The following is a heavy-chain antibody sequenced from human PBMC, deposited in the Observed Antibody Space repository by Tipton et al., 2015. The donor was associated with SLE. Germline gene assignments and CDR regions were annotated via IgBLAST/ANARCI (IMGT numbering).Heavy chain of an antibody. CDR3: ARRIGEAFEI. V-gene: IGHV4-39*07. D-gene: IGHD3-10*01. J-gene: IGHJ3*02. Sequence: LRLSCTVSGGSISSSSYYWGWIRQPPGKGLEWIGSIYYSGSTYYNPSLKSRVTISVDTSKNQFSLKLSSVTAADTAVYYCARRIGEAFEIWGQGTMVSVSS. CDR1: GGSISSSSYY. CDR2: IYYSGST.